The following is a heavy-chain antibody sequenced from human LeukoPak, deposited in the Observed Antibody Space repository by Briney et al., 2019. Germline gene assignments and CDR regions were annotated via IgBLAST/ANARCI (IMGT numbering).Heavy chain of an antibody. V-gene: IGHV1-69*06. CDR1: RGTFSSYA. CDR2: IIPIFGTA. D-gene: IGHD1-26*01. CDR3: ARDRVPGAPFDY. J-gene: IGHJ4*02. Sequence: SVKVSCRASRGTFSSYAISWVRQAPGQGLEWMGRIIPIFGTANYAQKFQGRVTITADKSTSTAYMELSSLRSEDTAVYYCARDRVPGAPFDYSGQGTLVTVSS.